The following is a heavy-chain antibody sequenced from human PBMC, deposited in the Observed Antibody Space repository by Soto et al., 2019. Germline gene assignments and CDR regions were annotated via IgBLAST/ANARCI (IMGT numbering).Heavy chain of an antibody. J-gene: IGHJ4*02. CDR2: MNPNSGNT. D-gene: IGHD3-10*01. CDR3: ARDYYGSGPVDY. V-gene: IGHV1-8*01. CDR1: GYTFTSYD. Sequence: ASVKVSCKASGYTFTSYDINWVRQATGQGLEWMGWMNPNSGNTGYAQKFQGRVTMTRNTSISTAYMELSSLRSDDTAVYYCARDYYGSGPVDYWGQGTLVTVSS.